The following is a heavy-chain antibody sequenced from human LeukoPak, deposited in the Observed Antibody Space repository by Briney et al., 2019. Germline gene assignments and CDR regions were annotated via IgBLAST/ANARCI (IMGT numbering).Heavy chain of an antibody. J-gene: IGHJ6*02. V-gene: IGHV3-30*18. D-gene: IGHD6-13*01. CDR3: AKEVTIPAAGRKDYYYYGLDV. CDR1: GFTFSTYA. Sequence: GGSLRLSCAASGFTFSTYAVHWVRQAPGKGLEWVAVISSGGIDKYHAGSVKGRFTISRDNSKNTLYLQMDSLRAEDTAVYYCAKEVTIPAAGRKDYYYYGLDVWGQGTTVTVSS. CDR2: ISSGGIDK.